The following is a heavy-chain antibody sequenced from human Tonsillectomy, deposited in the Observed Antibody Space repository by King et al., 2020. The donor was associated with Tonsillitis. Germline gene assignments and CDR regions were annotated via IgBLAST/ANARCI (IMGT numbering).Heavy chain of an antibody. CDR1: GFTFSNYG. CDR2: ISYDGSNK. D-gene: IGHD3-10*01. CDR3: AKGGVLGYWYPDL. V-gene: IGHV3-30*18. Sequence: VQLVESGGGVVQPGRSLRLSCAASGFTFSNYGMHWVRQAPGKGLEWVAVISYDGSNKYYADSVKGRFTISRDNSKNTLYLQMSSLRAEDTAVYYCAKGGVLGYWYPDLWGRGTLVTVSS. J-gene: IGHJ2*01.